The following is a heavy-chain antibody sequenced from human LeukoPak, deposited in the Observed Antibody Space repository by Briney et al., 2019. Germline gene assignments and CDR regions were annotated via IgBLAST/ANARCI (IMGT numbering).Heavy chain of an antibody. CDR2: IIPIFGTA. J-gene: IGHJ4*02. D-gene: IGHD3-3*01. CDR3: ARAAAKGYYDFWSGSPRFDY. CDR1: GGTFSSYA. Sequence: SVKVSCKASGGTFSSYAISWVRQAPGQGLEWMGGIIPIFGTANYAHKFQGRVTITADESTSTAYMELSSLRSEDTAVYYCARAAAKGYYDFWSGSPRFDYWGQGTLVTVSS. V-gene: IGHV1-69*13.